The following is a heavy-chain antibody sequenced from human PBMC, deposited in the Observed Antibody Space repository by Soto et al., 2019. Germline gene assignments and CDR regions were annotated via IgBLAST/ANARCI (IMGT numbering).Heavy chain of an antibody. J-gene: IGHJ4*02. CDR1: GFSLSTSGVG. D-gene: IGHD3-10*01. CDR2: IYWDDDK. Sequence: SGPTLVNPTQTLTLTCTFSGFSLSTSGVGVGWIRQPPGKALEWLALIYWDDDKRYSPSLKSRLTITKDTSKNQVVLTMTNMDPVDTATYYCAHRMPEYYYGSGSSFDYWGQGTLVTVSS. CDR3: AHRMPEYYYGSGSSFDY. V-gene: IGHV2-5*02.